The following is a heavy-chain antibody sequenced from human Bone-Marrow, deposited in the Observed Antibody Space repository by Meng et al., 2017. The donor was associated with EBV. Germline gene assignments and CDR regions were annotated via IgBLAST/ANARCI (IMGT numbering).Heavy chain of an antibody. V-gene: IGHV4-4*02. CDR1: GASISSGYW. CDR3: AASPGWWRLDY. Sequence: QVQASGPGLVKPSGTLSLTCAVSGASISSGYWWTWVRQPPGKGLEWIGEVSHSGSTNYNPSLKSRVTISLDKSENQFFLKVTSVTAADTAVYYCAASPGWWRLDYWGQGTLVTVSS. CDR2: VSHSGST. J-gene: IGHJ4*02. D-gene: IGHD6-19*01.